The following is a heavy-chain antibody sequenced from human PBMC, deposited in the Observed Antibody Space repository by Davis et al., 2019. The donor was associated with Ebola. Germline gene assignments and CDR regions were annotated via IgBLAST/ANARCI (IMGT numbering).Heavy chain of an antibody. J-gene: IGHJ4*02. CDR2: IYYSGST. V-gene: IGHV4-59*01. Sequence: SETLSLTCTISGGSISSYYWSWIRQPPGKGLEWIGYIYYSGSTNYNPSLQGRLSLSVDTSKNQFSLRLNSLTAADTAVYYCARSQWVAVADFDYWGQGILVSVSS. CDR3: ARSQWVAVADFDY. CDR1: GGSISSYY. D-gene: IGHD6-19*01.